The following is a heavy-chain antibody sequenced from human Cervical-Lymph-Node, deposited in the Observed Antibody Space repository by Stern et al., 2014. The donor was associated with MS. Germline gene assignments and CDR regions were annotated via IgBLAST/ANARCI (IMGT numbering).Heavy chain of an antibody. V-gene: IGHV3-30*04. CDR1: GFTFSSYA. CDR3: ARRQLWQQYYGMDV. J-gene: IGHJ6*02. Sequence: QVQLVESGGGVVQPGRSLRLSCAASGFTFSSYAMHWVRQAPGKGLEWVAFISYDGTDKYYADSVKGQFTISRDNSKNMVYLQMNSLRAEDTAVWYCARRQLWQQYYGMDVWGQGTMVTVSS. D-gene: IGHD5-18*01. CDR2: ISYDGTDK.